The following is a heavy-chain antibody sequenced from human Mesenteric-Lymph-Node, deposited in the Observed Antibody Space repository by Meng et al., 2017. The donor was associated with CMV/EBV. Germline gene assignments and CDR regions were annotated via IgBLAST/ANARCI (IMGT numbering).Heavy chain of an antibody. J-gene: IGHJ4*02. V-gene: IGHV3-66*02. CDR1: GFTVSSNY. CDR3: ARDPYNNPYYFDY. D-gene: IGHD4-11*01. CDR2: IYSGGST. Sequence: GESLKISCAASGFTVSSNYMSWVRQAPGKGLEWVSVIYSGGSTYYADSVKGRFTISRDNSKNTLYLQMSSLRVEDTAIYYCARDPYNNPYYFDYWGQGTLVTVSS.